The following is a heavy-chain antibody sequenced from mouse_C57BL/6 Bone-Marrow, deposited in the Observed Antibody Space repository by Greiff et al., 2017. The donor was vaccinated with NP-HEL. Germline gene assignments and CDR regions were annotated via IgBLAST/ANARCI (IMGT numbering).Heavy chain of an antibody. Sequence: VQLQQSGAELARPGASVKLSCKASGYTFTSYGISWVKQRTGQGLEWIGEIYPRSGNTYYNEKFKGKATLTADKSSSTAYMELRSLKSEDSAVYFCARDYDYGWFAYWGQGTLVTVSA. CDR2: IYPRSGNT. J-gene: IGHJ3*01. CDR3: ARDYDYGWFAY. V-gene: IGHV1-81*01. CDR1: GYTFTSYG. D-gene: IGHD2-4*01.